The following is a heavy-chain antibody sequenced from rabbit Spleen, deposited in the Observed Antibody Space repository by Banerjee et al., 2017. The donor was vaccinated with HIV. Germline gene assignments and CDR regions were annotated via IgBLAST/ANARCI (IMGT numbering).Heavy chain of an antibody. CDR2: IYTADGDT. CDR1: GFSFSSSDY. CDR3: ARDGAGGSYFAL. V-gene: IGHV1S40*01. Sequence: QSLEESGGDLVKPGASMTLTCTASGFSFSSSDYMCWVRQAPGKGLELIASIYTADGDTYYANWAKGRFTISKTSSTTVTLQMPSLTVADTATYFCARDGAGGSYFALWGPGTLVTVS. J-gene: IGHJ4*01. D-gene: IGHD8-1*01.